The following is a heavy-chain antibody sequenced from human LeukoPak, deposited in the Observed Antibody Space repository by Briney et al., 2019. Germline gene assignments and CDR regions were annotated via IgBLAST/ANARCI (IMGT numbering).Heavy chain of an antibody. CDR3: ARDYYGSGSYVD. CDR1: GGSISSGGHY. J-gene: IGHJ4*02. CDR2: IYYSGST. V-gene: IGHV4-31*03. D-gene: IGHD3-10*01. Sequence: SETLSLTCTVSGGSISSGGHYWSWVRQHPGKGLEWIGYIYYSGSTYYNPSLKSRVTISVDTSKNQFSLKLSSVTAADTAVYYCARDYYGSGSYVDWGQGTLVTVSS.